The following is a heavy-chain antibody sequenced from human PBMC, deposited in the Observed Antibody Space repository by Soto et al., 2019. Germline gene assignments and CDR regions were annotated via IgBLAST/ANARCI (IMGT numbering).Heavy chain of an antibody. J-gene: IGHJ5*02. Sequence: RASVKVSCKASGYTFTGYYMHWVRQAPGQGLEWMGWINPNSGGTNYAQKFQGRVTMTRDTSISTAYMELSRLRYDDTAVYYCAGTNIDYGDYPNWFDPWGQGTLVTVSS. V-gene: IGHV1-2*02. CDR3: AGTNIDYGDYPNWFDP. CDR1: GYTFTGYY. D-gene: IGHD4-17*01. CDR2: INPNSGGT.